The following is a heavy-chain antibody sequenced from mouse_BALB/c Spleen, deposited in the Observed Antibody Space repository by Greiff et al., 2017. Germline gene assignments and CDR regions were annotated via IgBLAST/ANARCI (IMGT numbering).Heavy chain of an antibody. V-gene: IGHV5-6*01. Sequence: EVQGVESGGDLVKPGGSLKLSCAASGFTFSSYGMSWVRQTPDKRLEWVATISSGGSYTYYPDSVKGRFTISRDNAKNTLYLQMSSLKSEDTAMYYCARHDGNHEGFAYWGQGTLVTVSA. CDR1: GFTFSSYG. D-gene: IGHD2-1*01. CDR2: ISSGGSYT. CDR3: ARHDGNHEGFAY. J-gene: IGHJ3*01.